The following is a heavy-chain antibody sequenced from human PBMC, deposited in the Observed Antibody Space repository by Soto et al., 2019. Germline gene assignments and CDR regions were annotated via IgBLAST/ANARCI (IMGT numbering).Heavy chain of an antibody. CDR2: MSSSSSTI. CDR3: ASEGGSLNWFDP. J-gene: IGHJ5*02. V-gene: IGHV3-48*02. Sequence: EVQLVESGGGLVQPGGSLRLSCAASGFTFSSYSMNWVRQAPGKGLEWVSYMSSSSSTIYYADSVKGRFTISRDNAKDSLYLQMNSLRDEDTAVYYCASEGGSLNWFDPWGQGTLVTVSS. D-gene: IGHD1-26*01. CDR1: GFTFSSYS.